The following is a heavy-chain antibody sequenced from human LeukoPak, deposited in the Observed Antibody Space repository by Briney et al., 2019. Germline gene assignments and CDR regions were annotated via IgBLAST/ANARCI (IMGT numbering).Heavy chain of an antibody. Sequence: GASVKVSCKASGYTFTGYYLHWVRQAPGQGLEWMGWMNPNSGGTKYAQKFEGRVTMTRDTSISTAYMELSSLRSDDTAVYYCGRDLYNGSVYSYAFDIWGQGTTVIVPS. D-gene: IGHD5-12*01. CDR2: MNPNSGGT. CDR1: GYTFTGYY. J-gene: IGHJ3*02. V-gene: IGHV1-2*02. CDR3: GRDLYNGSVYSYAFDI.